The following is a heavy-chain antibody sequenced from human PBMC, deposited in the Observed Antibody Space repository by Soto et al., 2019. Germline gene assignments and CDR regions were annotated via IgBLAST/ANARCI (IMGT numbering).Heavy chain of an antibody. CDR1: GDSVSSGDYY. CDR3: RRVRSYGMDV. D-gene: IGHD4-17*01. J-gene: IGHJ6*02. V-gene: IGHV4-30-4*01. Sequence: SETLSLTCTASGDSVSSGDYYWSWIRPPPGTGLEWIGNIYYGGRHFYNPSLKSRVTMSLDTSKNQFSLRLNSVTAADSAVYYCRRVRSYGMDVWGQGTTVTVSS. CDR2: IYYGGRH.